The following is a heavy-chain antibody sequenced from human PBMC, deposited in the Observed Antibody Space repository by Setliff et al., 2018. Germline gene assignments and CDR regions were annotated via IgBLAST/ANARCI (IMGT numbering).Heavy chain of an antibody. CDR3: AANPGIAAGGDFDY. CDR2: INHSGNT. V-gene: IGHV4-34*01. D-gene: IGHD6-13*01. J-gene: IGHJ4*02. CDR1: GGSFSGYY. Sequence: SETLSLTCAVYGGSFSGYYWSWIRQPPGKGLEWIGEINHSGNTNYNPSLKSRVTISVDTSKNQFALKLSSVTAADTAVYYCAANPGIAAGGDFDYWGQGILVTVS.